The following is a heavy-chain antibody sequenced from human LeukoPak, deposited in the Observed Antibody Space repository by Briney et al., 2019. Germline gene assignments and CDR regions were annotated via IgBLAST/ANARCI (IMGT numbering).Heavy chain of an antibody. Sequence: SETLSLTCTVSGYSISTSYYWGWIRQPPGKGLEWIGEIYHSGSTNNNPSLKSRVTISVDKSKNQFSLKLNSVTAADTAVYYCARVRVTPYISIDSWGQGTLVTVSS. CDR2: IYHSGST. CDR3: ARVRVTPYISIDS. J-gene: IGHJ4*02. D-gene: IGHD4-23*01. V-gene: IGHV4-38-2*02. CDR1: GYSISTSYY.